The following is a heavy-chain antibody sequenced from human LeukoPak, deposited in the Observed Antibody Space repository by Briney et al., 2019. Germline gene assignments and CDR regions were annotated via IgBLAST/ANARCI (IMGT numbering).Heavy chain of an antibody. CDR3: ARRKRSGCSSTSCLLNWFDP. Sequence: SETLSLTCAVYDGSFSAYYWSWIRQPPGKGLEWIGEINHSGSTNYNPSLKSRVTISVDTSKNQFSLKLSSVTAADTAVYYCARRKRSGCSSTSCLLNWFDPWGQGTLVTVSS. CDR1: DGSFSAYY. CDR2: INHSGST. J-gene: IGHJ5*02. D-gene: IGHD2-2*01. V-gene: IGHV4-34*01.